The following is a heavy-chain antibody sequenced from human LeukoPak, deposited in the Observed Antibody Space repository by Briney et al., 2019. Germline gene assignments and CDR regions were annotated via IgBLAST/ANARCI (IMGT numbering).Heavy chain of an antibody. CDR2: ISSSSSYI. Sequence: GGSLTLSCAASGFTFSSFSMNWLRQAPGKGLEWFSSISSSSSYIYYADSVKGRFTISRDNAMNSLYLQMNSLRAEDTAVYYSARVRAGYNIWGQGTLVTVSS. V-gene: IGHV3-21*01. CDR3: ARVRAGYNI. J-gene: IGHJ4*02. D-gene: IGHD5-24*01. CDR1: GFTFSSFS.